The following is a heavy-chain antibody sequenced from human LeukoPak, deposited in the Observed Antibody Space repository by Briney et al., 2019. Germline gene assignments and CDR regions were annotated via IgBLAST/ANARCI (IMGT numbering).Heavy chain of an antibody. J-gene: IGHJ6*02. V-gene: IGHV3-30-3*01. Sequence: GGSLRLSCAASGFTFSSYAMHWVRQAPGKGLEWVAVISYDGSNKYYADSVKGRFTISRDNSKNTLYLQMDSLRAEDTAVYYCARDLGAPSGIVGATGGMYYYYGMDVWGQGTTVTVPS. CDR2: ISYDGSNK. CDR1: GFTFSSYA. CDR3: ARDLGAPSGIVGATGGMYYYYGMDV. D-gene: IGHD1-26*01.